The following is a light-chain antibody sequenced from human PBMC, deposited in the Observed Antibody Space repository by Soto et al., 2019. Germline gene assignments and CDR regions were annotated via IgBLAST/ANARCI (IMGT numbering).Light chain of an antibody. Sequence: EIVMTQSPATLSVSPGERATLSCRASQSIRRNLAWYQQKPGQAPRLLIYGASTRATGIPDRFSGSGSGTEFTLTISSLQSEDSAVYYCQQYNNWPLTFGGGTKVEIK. V-gene: IGKV3-15*01. CDR3: QQYNNWPLT. CDR1: QSIRRN. CDR2: GAS. J-gene: IGKJ4*01.